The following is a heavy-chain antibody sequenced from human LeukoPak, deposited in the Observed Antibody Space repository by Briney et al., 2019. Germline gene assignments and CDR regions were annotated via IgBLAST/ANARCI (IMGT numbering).Heavy chain of an antibody. CDR3: AKDQTPMDSGTYGFDY. D-gene: IGHD1-26*01. V-gene: IGHV3-66*03. CDR2: IYSDNT. CDR1: GFTVSSNS. J-gene: IGHJ4*02. Sequence: PGGSLRLSCTVSGFTVSSNSMSWVRQAPGKGLEWVSFIYSDNTHYSDSVKGRFTISRDNSKNTLYLQMNSLRAEDTALYYCAKDQTPMDSGTYGFDYWGQGTLVTVSS.